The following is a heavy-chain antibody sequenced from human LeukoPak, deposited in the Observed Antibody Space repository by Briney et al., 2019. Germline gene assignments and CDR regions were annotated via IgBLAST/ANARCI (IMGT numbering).Heavy chain of an antibody. Sequence: GGSLRLSCAASGFTFSSYAMNWVRQAPGKGLEWVSYISSSGSTIYYADSVKGRFTISRDNAKNSLYLQMNSLRAEDTAVYYCARDRRVRGVMVQFDYWGQGTLVTVSS. CDR2: ISSSGSTI. V-gene: IGHV3-48*03. J-gene: IGHJ4*02. CDR1: GFTFSSYA. D-gene: IGHD3-10*01. CDR3: ARDRRVRGVMVQFDY.